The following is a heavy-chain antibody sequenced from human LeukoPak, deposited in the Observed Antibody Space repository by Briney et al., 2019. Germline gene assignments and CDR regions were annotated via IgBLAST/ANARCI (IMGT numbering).Heavy chain of an antibody. V-gene: IGHV4-39*07. D-gene: IGHD6-13*01. CDR2: IHYSETT. CDR3: ARDRSGIAAAGSRYYYYMDV. CDR1: GGPISSSNYY. Sequence: SETLSLTCTVSGGPISSSNYYWGWIRQPPGKGLEWIASIHYSETTYYNPSLKSRVTISVDTSKNQFSLKLSSVTAADTAVYYCARDRSGIAAAGSRYYYYMDVWGKGTTVTVSS. J-gene: IGHJ6*03.